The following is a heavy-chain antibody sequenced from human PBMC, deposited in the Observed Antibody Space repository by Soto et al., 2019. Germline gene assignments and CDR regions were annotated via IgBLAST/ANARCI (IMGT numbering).Heavy chain of an antibody. Sequence: PGGSLRLSCAASGFTFSDYAMHWVRQAPGKGLEWVAIISFDGSNEHYADSVQGRFTISRDNSENTLYLQMNSLRADDTVVYYCARPAATVIFYSGMDVWGQGTTVTVSS. CDR1: GFTFSDYA. J-gene: IGHJ6*02. CDR3: ARPAATVIFYSGMDV. CDR2: ISFDGSNE. D-gene: IGHD4-17*01. V-gene: IGHV3-30-3*01.